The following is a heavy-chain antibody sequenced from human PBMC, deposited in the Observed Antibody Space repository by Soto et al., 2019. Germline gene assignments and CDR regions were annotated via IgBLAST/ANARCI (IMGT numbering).Heavy chain of an antibody. Sequence: GGSLRLSCAASGFTFSSYAMNWVRQAPGKGLEWVSAISGSGGSTYYADSVKGRFTISRDNSKNTLYLQMNSLRAEDTAVYYCAKADVWGPMSITIFGVVITPIDYWGQGTLVTVSS. CDR3: AKADVWGPMSITIFGVVITPIDY. D-gene: IGHD3-3*01. J-gene: IGHJ4*02. V-gene: IGHV3-23*01. CDR2: ISGSGGST. CDR1: GFTFSSYA.